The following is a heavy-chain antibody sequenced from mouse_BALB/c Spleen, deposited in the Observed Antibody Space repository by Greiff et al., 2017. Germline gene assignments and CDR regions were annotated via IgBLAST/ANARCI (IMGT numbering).Heavy chain of an antibody. V-gene: IGHV1S41*01. CDR3: ARKGVVATSFDY. Sequence: DLVKPGASVKLSCKASGYTFTSYWINWIKQRPGQGLEWIGRIAPGSGSTYYNEMFKGKATMTADTSSSTAYIQLSSLSSEDSAVYFCARKGVVATSFDYWGQGTTLTVSA. CDR2: IAPGSGST. J-gene: IGHJ2*01. D-gene: IGHD1-1*01. CDR1: GYTFTSYW.